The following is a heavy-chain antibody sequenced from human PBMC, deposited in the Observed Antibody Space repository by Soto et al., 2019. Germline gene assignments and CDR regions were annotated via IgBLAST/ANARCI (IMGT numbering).Heavy chain of an antibody. V-gene: IGHV3-23*05. CDR2: IYSSGTT. D-gene: IGHD6-19*01. J-gene: IGHJ4*02. CDR1: GFTFSVYA. Sequence: PGGSLRLSCAATGFTFSVYAMTWVRQAPGKGLEWVSVIYSSGTTYYADSVKGRFTISRDNSKNTLYLQMNSLRADDTAVYYCGRVKAVAGYYFDSWGRGALVTVSS. CDR3: GRVKAVAGYYFDS.